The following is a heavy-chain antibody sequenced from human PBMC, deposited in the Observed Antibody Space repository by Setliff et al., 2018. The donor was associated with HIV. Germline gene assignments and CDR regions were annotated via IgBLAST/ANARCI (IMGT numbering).Heavy chain of an antibody. CDR2: IKEDGSEK. V-gene: IGHV3-7*01. D-gene: IGHD3-3*01. CDR3: ARDVSWRVRTYIDY. Sequence: GGSLRLSCAASGFTFSSYSMNWVRQAPGKGLEWVANIKEDGSEKYYVDSVKGRFTISRDNAKNSLYLQMNSLTAEDTAVYYCARDVSWRVRTYIDYWGQGALVTVSS. J-gene: IGHJ4*02. CDR1: GFTFSSYS.